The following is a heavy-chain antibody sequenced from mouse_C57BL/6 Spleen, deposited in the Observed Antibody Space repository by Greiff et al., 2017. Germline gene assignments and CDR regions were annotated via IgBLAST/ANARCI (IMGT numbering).Heavy chain of an antibody. V-gene: IGHV5-17*01. Sequence: VKLMESGGGLVKPGGSLKLSCAASGFTFSDYGMHWVRQAPEKGLEWVAYISSGSSTFYYADTVKGRFTISRDNAKNTLFLQMTSLRSEDTAMYYCARTGSSYDYFDYWGEGTTLTVSS. CDR1: GFTFSDYG. CDR2: ISSGSSTF. CDR3: ARTGSSYDYFDY. J-gene: IGHJ2*01. D-gene: IGHD1-1*01.